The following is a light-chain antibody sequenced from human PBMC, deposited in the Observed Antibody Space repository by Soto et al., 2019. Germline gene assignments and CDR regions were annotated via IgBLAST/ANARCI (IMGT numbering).Light chain of an antibody. CDR3: LLYYGGAQLV. V-gene: IGLV7-43*01. Sequence: QAVVTQEPSLTVSPGGTVTLTCASSTGAVTSGYYPNWFQQKPGQAXRALXYXXXXXXXWTPXRFXGXXXGXXAXLXLSGXQPEDEAEYYCLLYYGGAQLVFGGGTKLTVL. CDR2: XXX. CDR1: TGAVTSGYY. J-gene: IGLJ2*01.